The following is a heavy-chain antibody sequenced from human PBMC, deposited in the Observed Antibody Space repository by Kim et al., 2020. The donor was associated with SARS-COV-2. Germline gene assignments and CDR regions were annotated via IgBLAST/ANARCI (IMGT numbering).Heavy chain of an antibody. CDR3: AKEAMIVYGLFDY. J-gene: IGHJ4*02. Sequence: ADSGKGRFTIYRDNSKNTLYLQMNSLRAEDTAVYYCAKEAMIVYGLFDYWGQGTLVTVSS. D-gene: IGHD3-22*01. V-gene: IGHV3-23*01.